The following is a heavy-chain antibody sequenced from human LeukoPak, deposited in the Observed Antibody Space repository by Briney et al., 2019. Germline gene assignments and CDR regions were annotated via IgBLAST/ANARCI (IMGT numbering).Heavy chain of an antibody. CDR2: IYHSGST. D-gene: IGHD2-2*01. Sequence: SETLSLTCAVSGYSISSGYYWGWIRQPPGKGLEWIGSIYHSGSTYYNPSLKSRVTISVDTSKNQFSLKLSSVTAADTAVYYCARHDIVVVPAAIDPPSGGWFDPWGQGTLSPSPQ. J-gene: IGHJ5*02. CDR1: GYSISSGYY. CDR3: ARHDIVVVPAAIDPPSGGWFDP. V-gene: IGHV4-38-2*01.